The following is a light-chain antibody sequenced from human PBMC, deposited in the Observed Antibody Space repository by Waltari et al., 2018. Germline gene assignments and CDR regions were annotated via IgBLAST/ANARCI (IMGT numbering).Light chain of an antibody. J-gene: IGKJ4*01. Sequence: IQLTQSPSSLSASVGDRVPITCRASQGVTTYLAWYQQKPGKAPNLLISAASTLQSGVPSRFSGSGSGTDFTLTINSLQPEDFATYYCQHLHGYPITFGGGTKVEIK. V-gene: IGKV1-9*01. CDR2: AAS. CDR3: QHLHGYPIT. CDR1: QGVTTY.